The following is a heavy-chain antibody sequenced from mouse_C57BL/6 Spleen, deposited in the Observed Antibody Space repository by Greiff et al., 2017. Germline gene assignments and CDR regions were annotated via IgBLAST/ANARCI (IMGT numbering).Heavy chain of an antibody. CDR1: GYTFTSYW. CDR3: ARAENYYGSGY. D-gene: IGHD1-1*01. J-gene: IGHJ2*01. V-gene: IGHV1-50*01. CDR2: IDPSDSYT. Sequence: VQLQQPGAELVKPGASVKLSCKASGYTFTSYWMQWVKQRPGQGLEWIGEIDPSDSYTNYNQKFKGKATLTVATSSGTAYMQLSSLTSEDAAVYYCARAENYYGSGYWGQGTTLTVSS.